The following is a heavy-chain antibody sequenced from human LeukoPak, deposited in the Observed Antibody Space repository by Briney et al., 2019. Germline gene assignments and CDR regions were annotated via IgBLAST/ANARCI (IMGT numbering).Heavy chain of an antibody. J-gene: IGHJ4*02. CDR1: GYTFTSYG. V-gene: IGHV1-18*01. CDR3: ARDYSSGWPNFDY. D-gene: IGHD6-19*01. CDR2: ISTYNGNT. Sequence: ASVKVSCKTSGYTFTSYGISWVRQAPGQGLEWMGWISTYNGNTNYAQKLQGRVTMTTDTSTSTVYMELRSLRSDDTAVYYCARDYSSGWPNFDYWGQGTLVTASS.